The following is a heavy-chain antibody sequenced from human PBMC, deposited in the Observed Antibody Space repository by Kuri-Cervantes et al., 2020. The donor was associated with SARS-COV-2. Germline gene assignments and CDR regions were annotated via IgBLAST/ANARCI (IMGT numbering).Heavy chain of an antibody. CDR1: GYTFTSYY. Sequence: ASVKVSCKASGYTFTSYYMHWVRQAPGQGLERMGIINPSGGSTSYAQKFQGRVIMTRDTSTSTVYMELSSLRSDDTAVYYCAREGALTIFGVVTVNYYYYGMDVWGQGTTVTVSS. CDR3: AREGALTIFGVVTVNYYYYGMDV. D-gene: IGHD3-3*01. J-gene: IGHJ6*02. V-gene: IGHV1-46*01. CDR2: INPSGGST.